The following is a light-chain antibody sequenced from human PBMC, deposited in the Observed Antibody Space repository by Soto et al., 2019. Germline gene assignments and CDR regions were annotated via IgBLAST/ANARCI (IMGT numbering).Light chain of an antibody. V-gene: IGKV3-11*01. CDR2: DAS. J-gene: IGKJ4*01. Sequence: EIVLTQSPATLSLSPGERATLSCRASQSVSSYLAWYQQKPGQAPRLLIYDASNRATGIPARFSGSGSGTDFPPTLSSLGPEDFAGYYWQQRSNWPLTFGGGNKVEIK. CDR1: QSVSSY. CDR3: QQRSNWPLT.